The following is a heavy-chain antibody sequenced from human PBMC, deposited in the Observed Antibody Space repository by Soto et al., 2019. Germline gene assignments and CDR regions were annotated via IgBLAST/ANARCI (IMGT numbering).Heavy chain of an antibody. Sequence: QVQLVESGGGVVQPGRSLRLSCAASGFTFSSYGMHWVRQAPGKGLEWVAVISYDGSNKYYADSVKGRFTISRDNSKNTLYLQMNSLRAEDTAVYYCAKDQAVTTVGAFDIWGQGTMVTVSS. CDR1: GFTFSSYG. CDR2: ISYDGSNK. D-gene: IGHD4-17*01. CDR3: AKDQAVTTVGAFDI. V-gene: IGHV3-30*18. J-gene: IGHJ3*02.